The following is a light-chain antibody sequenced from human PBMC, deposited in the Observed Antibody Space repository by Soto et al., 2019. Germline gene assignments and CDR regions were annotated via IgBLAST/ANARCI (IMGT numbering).Light chain of an antibody. Sequence: DIVMTQSPDFLAVSLGERATIKCRSSQSVLHSSNGNNYLAWYQQKPGQPPKLLIYWSSTRESGVPDRFSGSGSGTDFTLTVNSLQAEDAAVYYCQQYYNLPYTFGQGTKLEIK. CDR1: QSVLHSSNGNNY. J-gene: IGKJ2*01. CDR3: QQYYNLPYT. V-gene: IGKV4-1*01. CDR2: WSS.